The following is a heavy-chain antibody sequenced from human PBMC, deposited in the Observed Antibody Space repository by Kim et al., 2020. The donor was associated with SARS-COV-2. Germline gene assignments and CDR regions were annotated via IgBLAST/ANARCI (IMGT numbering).Heavy chain of an antibody. V-gene: IGHV4-39*01. CDR1: GGSISSSSYY. Sequence: SETLSLTCTVSGGSISSSSYYWGWIRQPPGKGLEWIGSIYYSGSTYYNPSLKSRVTISVDTSKDQFSLKLSSVTAADTAVYYCARHGRWLHPETDYWGQGTLVTVSS. J-gene: IGHJ4*02. CDR2: IYYSGST. CDR3: ARHGRWLHPETDY. D-gene: IGHD5-12*01.